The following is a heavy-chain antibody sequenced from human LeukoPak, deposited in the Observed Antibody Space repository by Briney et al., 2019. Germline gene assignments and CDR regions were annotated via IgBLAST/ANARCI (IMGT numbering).Heavy chain of an antibody. D-gene: IGHD3-16*02. CDR3: ARHEGYNYDY. CDR2: IYYSGST. CDR1: GGSISSYY. V-gene: IGHV4-59*08. Sequence: SETLSLTCTVSGGSISSYYWSWIRQPPGKGLEWIGYIYYSGSTNYNPSLKSRVTISVDTSKNQFSLKLSPVTAADTAVYYCARHEGYNYDYWGQGTLVTVSS. J-gene: IGHJ4*02.